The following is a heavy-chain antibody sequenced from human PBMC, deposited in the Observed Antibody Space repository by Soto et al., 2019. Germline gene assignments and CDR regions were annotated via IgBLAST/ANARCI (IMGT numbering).Heavy chain of an antibody. CDR3: ARYSGSYLNGFDY. CDR2: INAGNGNT. CDR1: GYTFTSYA. D-gene: IGHD1-26*01. Sequence: GASVKVSCKASGYTFTSYAMHWVRQAPGQRLEWMGWINAGNGNTKYSQKFQGRVTITRDTSASTAYMELSSLRSEGTAVYYCARYSGSYLNGFDYWGQGTLVTVSS. J-gene: IGHJ4*02. V-gene: IGHV1-3*01.